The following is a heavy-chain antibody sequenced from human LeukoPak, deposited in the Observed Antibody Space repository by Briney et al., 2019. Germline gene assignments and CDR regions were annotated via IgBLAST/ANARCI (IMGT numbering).Heavy chain of an antibody. CDR1: GGTFISYA. CDR3: ARCGRGRYDYYYYMDV. V-gene: IGHV1-69*05. CDR2: IIPIFGTA. D-gene: IGHD3-16*01. J-gene: IGHJ6*03. Sequence: SVKVSCKASGGTFISYAISWVRQAPGQGLEWMGRIIPIFGTANYAQKYQGRVTITTDESTSTAYMELSSLRSEDTAVYYCARCGRGRYDYYYYMDVWGKGTTVTVSS.